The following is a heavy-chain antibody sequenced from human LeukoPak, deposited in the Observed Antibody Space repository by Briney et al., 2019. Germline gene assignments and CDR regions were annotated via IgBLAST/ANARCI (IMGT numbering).Heavy chain of an antibody. J-gene: IGHJ4*02. V-gene: IGHV4-34*01. CDR3: ASATRRMVRGVIITPYDY. Sequence: PSETLSLTCAVYGGSFSGYYWSWIRQPPGKGLEWIGEINHSGSTNYNPSLKSRVTISVDTSKNQFSLKLSSVTAADTAVYYCASATRRMVRGVIITPYDYWGQGTLVTVSS. D-gene: IGHD3-10*01. CDR2: INHSGST. CDR1: GGSFSGYY.